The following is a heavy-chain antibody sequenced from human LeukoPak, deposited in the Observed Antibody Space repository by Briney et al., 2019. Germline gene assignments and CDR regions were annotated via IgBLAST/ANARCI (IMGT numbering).Heavy chain of an antibody. CDR3: ASRHIYSNYVDY. V-gene: IGHV4-34*01. J-gene: IGHJ4*02. CDR1: GGSFSDYY. D-gene: IGHD4-11*01. Sequence: SETLSLTCAVYGGSFSDYYWSWIRQPPGKGLEWIGEITHTGFTNYNPSLESRVVISVDTYHNQFSLKARSVAAADTAVYYCASRHIYSNYVDYWGQGTLVTVSS. CDR2: ITHTGFT.